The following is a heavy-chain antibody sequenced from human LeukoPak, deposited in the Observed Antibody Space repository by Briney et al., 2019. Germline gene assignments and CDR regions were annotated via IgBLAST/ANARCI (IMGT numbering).Heavy chain of an antibody. CDR1: GFTFSSYA. V-gene: IGHV3-23*01. J-gene: IGHJ4*02. Sequence: GGSLRLSCAASGFTFSSYAMNWVRQAPGKGLEWVSGISGSGGSTYYADSVRGRFTISRDNFKNTLYLQMNSLRAEDTAVYYCAKGLGGAGSYPNWGQGTLVTVSS. D-gene: IGHD3-10*01. CDR3: AKGLGGAGSYPN. CDR2: ISGSGGST.